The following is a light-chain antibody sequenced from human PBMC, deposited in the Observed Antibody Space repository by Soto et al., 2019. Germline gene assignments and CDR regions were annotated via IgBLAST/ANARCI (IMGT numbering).Light chain of an antibody. CDR1: QSVTSSY. J-gene: IGKJ5*01. CDR3: QQYGKLPIT. V-gene: IGKV3-20*01. Sequence: EIVLTQSPGTLSLSPGERATLSCRASQSVTSSYLTWYQQKPGQAPRLLIYGASTRAACIPDRFSCSWSGTDFTLTISSLEPEDCAVYYCQQYGKLPITFGQVTDWRL. CDR2: GAS.